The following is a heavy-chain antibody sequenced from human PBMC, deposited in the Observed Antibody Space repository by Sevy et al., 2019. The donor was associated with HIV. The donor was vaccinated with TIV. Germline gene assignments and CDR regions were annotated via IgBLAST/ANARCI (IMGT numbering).Heavy chain of an antibody. D-gene: IGHD3-22*01. CDR1: GFTLSSFW. CDR3: AGDKNHYDRSVYYDAFDI. Sequence: GGSLRLSCAASGFTLSSFWMTWVRQAPGKGLEWVANIKEDGSDKNYLDSLKGRFTISRDNAKNSLYLQMTSLRAEETAVYYCAGDKNHYDRSVYYDAFDIWGQGTMVTVSS. V-gene: IGHV3-7*03. J-gene: IGHJ3*02. CDR2: IKEDGSDK.